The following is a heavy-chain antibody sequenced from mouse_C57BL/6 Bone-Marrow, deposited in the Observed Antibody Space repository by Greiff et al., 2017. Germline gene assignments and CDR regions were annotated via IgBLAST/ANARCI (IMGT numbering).Heavy chain of an antibody. J-gene: IGHJ2*01. CDR2: FHPYNDDT. CDR1: GYTFTTYP. Sequence: VQLQQSGAELVKPGASVKMSCKASGYTFTTYPIEWMKQTPGKSLEWIGNFHPYNDDTKYNEKFKGKATLTVEKSSNTVYLELSRLTSDDSAVYYCARSSTFFYYFDYWGQGTTLTVSS. D-gene: IGHD5-1*01. CDR3: ARSSTFFYYFDY. V-gene: IGHV1-47*01.